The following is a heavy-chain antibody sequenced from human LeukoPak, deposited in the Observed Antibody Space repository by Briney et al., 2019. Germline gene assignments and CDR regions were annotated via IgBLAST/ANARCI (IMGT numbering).Heavy chain of an antibody. D-gene: IGHD2-2*01. Sequence: GGSLTLSCAASGFTFSGSAMHWVRQASGKGLEWVGRIRSKANSYATAYAASVKGRFTISRDDSKNTAYLQMNSLKTEGTAVYYCTPGAPGVVVPAAMPPHGMDVWGQGTTVTVSS. CDR3: TPGAPGVVVPAAMPPHGMDV. V-gene: IGHV3-73*01. J-gene: IGHJ6*02. CDR2: IRSKANSYAT. CDR1: GFTFSGSA.